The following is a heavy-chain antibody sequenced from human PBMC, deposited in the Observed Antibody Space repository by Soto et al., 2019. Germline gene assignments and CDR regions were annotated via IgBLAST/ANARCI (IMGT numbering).Heavy chain of an antibody. CDR1: GFTFSSYE. V-gene: IGHV3-48*03. J-gene: IGHJ5*02. CDR3: ESRYCSSTSCYIPDP. Sequence: GGSLRLSCAASGFTFSSYEMNWVRQAPGKGLEWASYISSSGSTIYYADSVKGRFTISRDNAKNSLYLQMNSLRAEDTAVYYCESRYCSSTSCYIPDPWGQGTLVTVSS. CDR2: ISSSGSTI. D-gene: IGHD2-2*01.